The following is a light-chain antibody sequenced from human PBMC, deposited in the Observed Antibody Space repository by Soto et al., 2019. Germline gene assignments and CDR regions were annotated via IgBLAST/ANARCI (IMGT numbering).Light chain of an antibody. Sequence: QSALTQPASVSGSPGQSITISCTGTXSDVXGYNYVSWYQQHPGKAPKFMIYDVSNRPSGVSNRFSGSKSGNTASLTISGLQAEDEADYYCCSYTTSNTRQIVFGTGTKLTVL. CDR2: DVS. CDR3: CSYTTSNTRQIV. CDR1: XSDVXGYNY. V-gene: IGLV2-14*01. J-gene: IGLJ1*01.